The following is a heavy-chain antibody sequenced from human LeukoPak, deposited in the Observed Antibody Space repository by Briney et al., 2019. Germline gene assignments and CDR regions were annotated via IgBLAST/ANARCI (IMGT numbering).Heavy chain of an antibody. D-gene: IGHD3-3*01. CDR3: ARVWSGYHTPSFDY. J-gene: IGHJ4*02. CDR2: INHSGST. V-gene: IGHV4-34*01. Sequence: SETLSLTCAVYGGSFSGYYWSWIRQPPGKGLEWIGEINHSGSTNYNPSLKSRVTISADTSKNQFSLKLSSVTAADTAVYYCARVWSGYHTPSFDYWGQGTLVTVSS. CDR1: GGSFSGYY.